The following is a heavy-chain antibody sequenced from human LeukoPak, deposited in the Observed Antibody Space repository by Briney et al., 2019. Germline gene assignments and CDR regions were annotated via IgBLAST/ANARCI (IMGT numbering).Heavy chain of an antibody. CDR2: IKQDGSEK. Sequence: GGSLRLSCGASGFTFSTYWMNWVRQAPGKGLEWVANIKQDGSEKYYVDSVKGRFTISRDNAKNSLYLQMNSLRAEDTAVYYCRFTYSGSWIYFDYWGQGTLVTVSS. CDR1: GFTFSTYW. CDR3: RFTYSGSWIYFDY. J-gene: IGHJ4*02. V-gene: IGHV3-7*01. D-gene: IGHD1-26*01.